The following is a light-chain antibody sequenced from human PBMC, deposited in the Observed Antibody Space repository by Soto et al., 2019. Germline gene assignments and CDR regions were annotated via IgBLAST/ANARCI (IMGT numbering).Light chain of an antibody. CDR1: SSDVGGYNY. Sequence: QSVLTQPASVSGSPGQSITISCTGTSSDVGGYNYVSWYQQHPGKAPKLMIYDVSNRPSGVSNRFSGSKSGNTAFPTISGLQAEDEADYYCSSYTSSSTPFVFGTG. CDR3: SSYTSSSTPFV. CDR2: DVS. J-gene: IGLJ1*01. V-gene: IGLV2-14*01.